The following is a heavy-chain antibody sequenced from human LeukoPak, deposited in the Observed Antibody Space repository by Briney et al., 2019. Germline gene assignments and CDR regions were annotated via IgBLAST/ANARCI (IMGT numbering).Heavy chain of an antibody. D-gene: IGHD6-19*01. CDR3: AREVIAVAGGFDY. CDR2: IYYSGST. Sequence: SETLSLTCTVSGGSISSSSYYWGWIRQPPGKGLEWIGSIYYSGSTYYNPSLKSRVTISVDTSKNQFSLKLSSVTAADTAVYYCAREVIAVAGGFDYWGQGTLVTVSS. J-gene: IGHJ4*02. V-gene: IGHV4-39*07. CDR1: GGSISSSSYY.